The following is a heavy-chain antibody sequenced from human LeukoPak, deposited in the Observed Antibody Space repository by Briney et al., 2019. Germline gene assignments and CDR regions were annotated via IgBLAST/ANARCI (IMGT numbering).Heavy chain of an antibody. V-gene: IGHV4-39*07. Sequence: SETLSLTCTVSGGSISSSSYYWGWIRQPPGKGLEWIGSIYYSGSTYYHPSLKSRLTISVDTSKNQFSLKLSSVTAADTAVYYCARDPKTLRYFDWSQNWFDPWGQGTLVTVSS. J-gene: IGHJ5*02. D-gene: IGHD3-9*01. CDR3: ARDPKTLRYFDWSQNWFDP. CDR2: IYYSGST. CDR1: GGSISSSSYY.